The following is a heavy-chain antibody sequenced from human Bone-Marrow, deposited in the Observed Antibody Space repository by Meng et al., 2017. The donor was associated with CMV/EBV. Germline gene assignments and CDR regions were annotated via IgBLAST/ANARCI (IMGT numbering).Heavy chain of an antibody. J-gene: IGHJ6*02. D-gene: IGHD2-15*01. V-gene: IGHV1-69*04. CDR1: GGTFSSYT. CDR3: ARDQDIVVVVAANHYYYGMDV. CDR2: IIPILGIA. Sequence: SVKVSCKASGGTFSSYTISWVRQAPGQGLEWMGRIIPILGIANYAQKFQGRVTITADKSTSTAYMELSSLRSEDTAVYYCARDQDIVVVVAANHYYYGMDVWDQGTTVTVSS.